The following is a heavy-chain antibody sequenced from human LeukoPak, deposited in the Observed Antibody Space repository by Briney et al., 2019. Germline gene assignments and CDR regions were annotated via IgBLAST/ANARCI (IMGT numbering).Heavy chain of an antibody. CDR2: ISAYNGNT. Sequence: ASVKVSFKASGYTFTSYGISWVRQAPGQGLEWMGWISAYNGNTNYAQKLQGRVPMTTDTSTSTAYMELSSLRSDDTAMYYCVRDFWGTYDYWGQGTLVTVSS. CDR1: GYTFTSYG. D-gene: IGHD3-16*01. V-gene: IGHV1-18*01. CDR3: VRDFWGTYDY. J-gene: IGHJ4*02.